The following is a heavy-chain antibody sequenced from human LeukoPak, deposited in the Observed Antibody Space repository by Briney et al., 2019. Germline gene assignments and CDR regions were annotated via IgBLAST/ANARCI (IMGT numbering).Heavy chain of an antibody. D-gene: IGHD5-18*01. Sequence: KPSQTLSLTCTVSGGSISSGDYYWSWIRQPPGKGLEWIGYIYYSGSTNYNPSLKSRVTISVDTSKNQFSLKLSSVTAADTAVYYCARGGRTAMAVVYFDYWGQGTLVTVSS. CDR2: IYYSGST. CDR3: ARGGRTAMAVVYFDY. CDR1: GGSISSGDYY. J-gene: IGHJ4*02. V-gene: IGHV4-30-4*08.